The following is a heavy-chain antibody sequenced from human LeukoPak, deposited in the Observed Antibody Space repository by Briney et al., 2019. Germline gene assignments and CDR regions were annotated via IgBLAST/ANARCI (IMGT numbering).Heavy chain of an antibody. J-gene: IGHJ4*02. D-gene: IGHD3-10*01. V-gene: IGHV3-33*01. CDR2: IWYDGSTK. Sequence: GGSLRLSCAASGFNFSNYAMHWVRQVPGKGLEWVAVIWYDGSTKFYANYVKGRFTVSRDNSKNTLYLQMNILRAEDTAIYYCARDSGFGELVTYYFDYWGQGTLVTVSS. CDR1: GFNFSNYA. CDR3: ARDSGFGELVTYYFDY.